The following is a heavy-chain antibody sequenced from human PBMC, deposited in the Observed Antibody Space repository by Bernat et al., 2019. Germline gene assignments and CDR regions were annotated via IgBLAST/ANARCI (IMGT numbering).Heavy chain of an antibody. V-gene: IGHV3-66*01. CDR1: GFTVSSNY. D-gene: IGHD3-10*01. Sequence: EVQLVESGGGLVQPGGSLRLSCAASGFTVSSNYMSWVRQAPGKGLELVSVIYSGGSTYYADSVKGRFTISRDNSKNTLYLQMNSLRAEDTAVYYCAREREYELDAFDIWGQGTMVTVSS. CDR2: IYSGGST. CDR3: AREREYELDAFDI. J-gene: IGHJ3*02.